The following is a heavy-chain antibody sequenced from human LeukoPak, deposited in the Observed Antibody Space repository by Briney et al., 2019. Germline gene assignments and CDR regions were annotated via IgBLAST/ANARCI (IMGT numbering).Heavy chain of an antibody. CDR3: ARDSGDYYDSSGYPFDY. CDR2: ITGGSSYI. J-gene: IGHJ4*02. V-gene: IGHV3-21*01. Sequence: PGGSLRLSCVASGFTFSSYTMNWVRQAPGKGLEWVSSITGGSSYINYADSVKGRFTISRDNAKNSLYLQMNSLRAEDTAVYYCARDSGDYYDSSGYPFDYWGQGTLVTVSS. D-gene: IGHD3-22*01. CDR1: GFTFSSYT.